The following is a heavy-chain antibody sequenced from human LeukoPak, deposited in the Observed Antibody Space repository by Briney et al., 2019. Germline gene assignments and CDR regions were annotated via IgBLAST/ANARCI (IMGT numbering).Heavy chain of an antibody. D-gene: IGHD6-13*01. CDR3: ARWQQQLTHFDY. J-gene: IGHJ4*02. CDR1: GGTFSSYA. CDR2: IIPIFGTA. V-gene: IGHV1-69*13. Sequence: SVKVSCKASGGTFSSYAISWVRQAPGQGLEWMGGIIPIFGTANYAQKFQGRVTITADESTSTAYMELSSLRSEDTAVHYCARWQQQLTHFDYWGQGTLVTVSS.